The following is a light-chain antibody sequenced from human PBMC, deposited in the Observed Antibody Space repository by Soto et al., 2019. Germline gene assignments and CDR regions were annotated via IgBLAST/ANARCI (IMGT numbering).Light chain of an antibody. J-gene: IGKJ2*01. CDR2: GAS. V-gene: IGKV3-20*01. Sequence: EIVLTQSPGTLSLSPGESATLSCRASQSVSTSYLAWYQQKPGQAPRLLIYGASSRATVIPDRFSGSGSGTDFTLTISRLEPEDFAVYYCQQYGSSPYTVGQGTKLEIK. CDR1: QSVSTSY. CDR3: QQYGSSPYT.